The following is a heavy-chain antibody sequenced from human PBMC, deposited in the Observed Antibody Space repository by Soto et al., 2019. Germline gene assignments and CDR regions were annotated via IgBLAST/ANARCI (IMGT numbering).Heavy chain of an antibody. CDR1: GFTFSSYS. Sequence: GGSLRLSCAASGFTFSSYSMNWVRQAPGKGLEWVSSISSSSSYIYYADSVKGRFTISRDNAKNSLYLQMNSLRAEDTAVYYCARDSDCSGGSCYLYYYYYMDVWGKGTTVTVSS. D-gene: IGHD2-15*01. CDR3: ARDSDCSGGSCYLYYYYYMDV. V-gene: IGHV3-21*01. CDR2: ISSSSSYI. J-gene: IGHJ6*03.